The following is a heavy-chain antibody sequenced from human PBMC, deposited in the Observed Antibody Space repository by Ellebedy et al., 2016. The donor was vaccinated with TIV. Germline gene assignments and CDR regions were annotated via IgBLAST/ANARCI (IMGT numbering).Heavy chain of an antibody. Sequence: SQTLSLTCVIFGDSVSSNSAAWHWLRQSPSRGLEWLGRTYYRYKWYYDYSTSVQSRININPDTSRNQFYMQFNSVNLEDTALYCCARDGGIEVAGGEVYGIYNSIDVWGPGTTVIVSS. V-gene: IGHV6-1*01. J-gene: IGHJ6*02. CDR1: GDSVSSNSAA. D-gene: IGHD6-19*01. CDR2: TYYRYKWYY. CDR3: ARDGGIEVAGGEVYGIYNSIDV.